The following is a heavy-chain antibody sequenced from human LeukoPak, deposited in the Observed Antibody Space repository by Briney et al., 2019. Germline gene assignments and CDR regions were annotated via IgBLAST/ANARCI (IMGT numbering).Heavy chain of an antibody. V-gene: IGHV1-46*01. CDR1: GYTFTSYY. D-gene: IGHD6-13*01. J-gene: IGHJ4*02. CDR2: INPSGGST. CDR3: ARDLSSSWYSGYYFDY. Sequence: ASVKVSCKASGYTFTSYYMHWVRQAPGQGLEWMGIINPSGGSTSYAQKFQGRVTMTRDTSTSTVYMELSSLRSGDTAVYYCARDLSSSWYSGYYFDYWGQGTLVTVSS.